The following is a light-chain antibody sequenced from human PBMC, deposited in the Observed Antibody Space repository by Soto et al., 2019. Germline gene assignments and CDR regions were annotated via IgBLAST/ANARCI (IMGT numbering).Light chain of an antibody. V-gene: IGKV1-9*01. Sequence: DIQLTQSSSFLSASVGDRVTITCRARQGIGTYVAWYQQKPGTAPNLLIYAASTLQSGVPSRFSGSGSGTEFTLTISSLQPEDFATYYCQQYHSYPITFGQGTRLEIK. J-gene: IGKJ5*01. CDR3: QQYHSYPIT. CDR1: QGIGTY. CDR2: AAS.